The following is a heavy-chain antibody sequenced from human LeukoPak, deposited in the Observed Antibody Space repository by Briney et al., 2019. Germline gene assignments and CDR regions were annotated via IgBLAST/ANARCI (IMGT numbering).Heavy chain of an antibody. D-gene: IGHD1-26*01. CDR1: GGSLSGGDYY. CDR3: AREARIVGTTTSAFDI. V-gene: IGHV4-30-2*01. J-gene: IGHJ3*02. CDR2: VYHTGIT. Sequence: SETLSLTCTVSGGSLSGGDYYWSWIRQPPGKGLEWIGYVYHTGITHYNPSLKSRLTISVDRSKSQFSLELSSVTAADTAMYYCAREARIVGTTTSAFDIWGQGTKVTVSS.